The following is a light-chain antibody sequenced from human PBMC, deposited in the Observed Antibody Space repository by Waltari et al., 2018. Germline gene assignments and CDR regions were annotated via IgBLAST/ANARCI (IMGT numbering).Light chain of an antibody. CDR3: AAWDDSLSGRV. V-gene: IGLV1-47*01. CDR2: RNN. J-gene: IGLJ3*02. CDR1: SSNIGSNY. Sequence: QSVLTQPPSASGTPGQRVTISCSGSSSNIGSNYVYWYQQVPGTAPKLLIYRNNQRPSGVPDRFSGSKSGTSAFLAITGLRSDDEGDYYCAAWDDSLSGRVFGGGTKLTVL.